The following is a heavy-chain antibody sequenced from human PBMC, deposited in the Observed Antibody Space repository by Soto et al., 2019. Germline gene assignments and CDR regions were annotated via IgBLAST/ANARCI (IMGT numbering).Heavy chain of an antibody. CDR2: IKSITDGGTT. CDR1: GFTFSNAW. V-gene: IGHV3-15*01. CDR3: SKGTGTTRLYSMDV. D-gene: IGHD1-7*01. Sequence: GGSLRLSCAASGFTFSNAWMSWVRQAPGKGLEWVGRIKSITDGGTTGYTAPVKGRFTISRDDSKNTLYLEMNSLKTEDTALYYCSKGTGTTRLYSMDVWGQGTTVTVSS. J-gene: IGHJ6*02.